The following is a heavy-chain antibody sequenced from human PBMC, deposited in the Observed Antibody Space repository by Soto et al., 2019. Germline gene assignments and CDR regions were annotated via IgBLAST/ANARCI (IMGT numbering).Heavy chain of an antibody. Sequence: QVQLQESGPGLVKPSGTLSLTCAVSGGSISSSNWWSWVRQPPGKGLEWIGEIYHSGSTNYNPSLKSRVTKSVYKSKNQFSLKLSSVTAAYTAVYYCTRDRSSDRGYSCYDRSWYFDLRGRGTLVTVSS. V-gene: IGHV4-4*02. J-gene: IGHJ2*01. D-gene: IGHD5-12*01. CDR1: GGSISSSNW. CDR3: TRDRSSDRGYSCYDRSWYFDL. CDR2: IYHSGST.